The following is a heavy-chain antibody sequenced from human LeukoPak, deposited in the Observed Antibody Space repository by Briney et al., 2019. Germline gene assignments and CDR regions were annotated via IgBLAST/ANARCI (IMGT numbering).Heavy chain of an antibody. CDR3: ARDLCDSGTNYWSTFDF. D-gene: IGHD3-22*01. V-gene: IGHV3-48*01. Sequence: GGSLRLSCAASGFSFSSNSMNWVRQAPGKGLEWVSYISSSSNTKYYADSVRGRFTISRDNAKNSLYLQMNSLRVEDTAVYYCARDLCDSGTNYWSTFDFWGQGTLVTVSS. CDR1: GFSFSSNS. J-gene: IGHJ4*02. CDR2: ISSSSNTK.